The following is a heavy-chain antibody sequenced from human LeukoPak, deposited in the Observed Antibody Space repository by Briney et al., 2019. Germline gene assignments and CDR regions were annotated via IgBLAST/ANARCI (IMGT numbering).Heavy chain of an antibody. V-gene: IGHV1-69*05. J-gene: IGHJ4*02. CDR3: AGTRDCSSTSCYYYRTAFDY. CDR1: GGTFGSYA. D-gene: IGHD2-2*01. CDR2: IIPIFGTA. Sequence: SVKVSCKASGGTFGSYAISWVRQAPGQGLEWMGGIIPIFGTANYAQKFQGRVTITTDESTSTAYMELSSLRSEDTAVYYCAGTRDCSSTSCYYYRTAFDYWGQGTLVTVSS.